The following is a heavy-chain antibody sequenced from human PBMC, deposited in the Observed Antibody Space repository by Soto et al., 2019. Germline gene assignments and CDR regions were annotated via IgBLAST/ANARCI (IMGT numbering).Heavy chain of an antibody. CDR2: IIPIFGTA. CDR3: AREKIVVVPAAIRDPRDTYYYGIDV. J-gene: IGHJ6*02. Sequence: SVKVSCKASGGTFSSYAISWVRQAPGQGLEWMGGIIPIFGTANYAQKFQGRVTITADESTSTAYMELSSLRSEVTAVYYCAREKIVVVPAAIRDPRDTYYYGIDVWGQGTTVTVSS. V-gene: IGHV1-69*13. D-gene: IGHD2-2*01. CDR1: GGTFSSYA.